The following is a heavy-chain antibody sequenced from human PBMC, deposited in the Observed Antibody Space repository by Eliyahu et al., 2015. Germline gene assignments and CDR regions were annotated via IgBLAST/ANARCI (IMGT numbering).Heavy chain of an antibody. CDR2: ISDSGST. CDR1: GGSISPYY. CDR3: ARDATNSGWYLDY. J-gene: IGHJ4*02. V-gene: IGHV4-59*01. Sequence: QVQLQESGPGLVKPSETLSLTCVVSGGSISPYYWNWIRQPPGKGLEWIGYISDSGSTKYNPSLKSRVTLSVDTSKNQFSLKLSSVTAADTAVYYCARDATNSGWYLDYWGQGTLVTVSS. D-gene: IGHD5-12*01.